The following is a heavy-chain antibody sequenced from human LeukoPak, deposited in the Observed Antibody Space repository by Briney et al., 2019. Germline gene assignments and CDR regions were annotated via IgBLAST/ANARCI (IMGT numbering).Heavy chain of an antibody. D-gene: IGHD6-13*01. J-gene: IGHJ3*02. CDR2: ISPNSGGT. CDR1: GYTFTGYY. V-gene: IGHV1-2*02. Sequence: ASVTVSCKASGYTFTGYYMHWVRQAPGQGLEWMGWISPNSGGTIYAQKFQGRVTITADESTSTAYMELSSLRSEDTAVYYCAKLIAAAATRIPYDAFDIWGQGTMVTVSS. CDR3: AKLIAAAATRIPYDAFDI.